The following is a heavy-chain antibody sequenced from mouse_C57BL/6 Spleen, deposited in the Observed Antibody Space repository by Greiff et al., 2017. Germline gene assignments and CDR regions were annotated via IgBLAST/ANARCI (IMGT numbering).Heavy chain of an antibody. D-gene: IGHD2-1*01. CDR3: VKGVYYGKGAWFAY. J-gene: IGHJ3*01. CDR2: IYPVRGET. V-gene: IGHV1-11*01. Sequence: QVQLQQSGAELASPGASVTLSCKASGYTFTDHIMNWVKKRPGQGLEWIGRIYPVRGETNYNQKFKGKATFSVDRSSSTVYIVLISLTSDDPAVYYCVKGVYYGKGAWFAYWGQATLVTVSA. CDR1: GYTFTDHI.